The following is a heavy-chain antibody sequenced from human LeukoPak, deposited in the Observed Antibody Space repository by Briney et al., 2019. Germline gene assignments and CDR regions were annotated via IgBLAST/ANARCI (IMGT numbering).Heavy chain of an antibody. CDR3: ARDSSGWYRPHDY. CDR2: ISSSSNYI. CDR1: GFTFSTYN. D-gene: IGHD6-19*01. V-gene: IGHV3-21*01. Sequence: GGSLRLSCAASGFTFSTYNMNWVRQAPGKGLEWVSSISSSSNYIYYADSVKGRFTISRDNAENSLFLQMNSLRAEDTAVYYCARDSSGWYRPHDYWGQGTLVTVSS. J-gene: IGHJ4*02.